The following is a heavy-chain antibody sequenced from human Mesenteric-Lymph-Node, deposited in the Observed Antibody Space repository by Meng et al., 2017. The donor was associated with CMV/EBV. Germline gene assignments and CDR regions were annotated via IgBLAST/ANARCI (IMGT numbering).Heavy chain of an antibody. J-gene: IGHJ6*02. Sequence: GGSLRLSCAASGFTFSNYCINWVRQAPGKGLEWVSSIRSSRSYIYYADSVKGRFTISRDNAKNSLYLQMNSLRAEDTAVYYCARASLPTNWELLFSYYYYYGMDVWGQGTTVTVSS. V-gene: IGHV3-21*01. CDR2: IRSSRSYI. CDR3: ARASLPTNWELLFSYYYYYGMDV. CDR1: GFTFSNYC. D-gene: IGHD1-26*01.